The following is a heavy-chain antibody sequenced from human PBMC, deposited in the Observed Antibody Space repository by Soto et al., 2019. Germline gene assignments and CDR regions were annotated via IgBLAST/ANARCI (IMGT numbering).Heavy chain of an antibody. J-gene: IGHJ4*02. V-gene: IGHV3-15*01. D-gene: IGHD3-10*01. Sequence: GGSLRLSCAASGFTFSNAWMSWVRQAPGKGLEWVGRIKSKTDGGTTDYAAPVKGRFTISRDDSKNTLYLQMNSLKTEDTAVYYCTTEDASMVRGVIIYFDYWGQGTLVTVSS. CDR3: TTEDASMVRGVIIYFDY. CDR2: IKSKTDGGTT. CDR1: GFTFSNAW.